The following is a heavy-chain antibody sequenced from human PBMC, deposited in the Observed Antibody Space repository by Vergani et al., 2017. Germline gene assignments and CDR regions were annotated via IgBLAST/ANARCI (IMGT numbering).Heavy chain of an antibody. J-gene: IGHJ4*02. V-gene: IGHV1-2*02. CDR2: INPNSGGT. Sequence: QVQLVQSGAEVKKPGASVKVSCKASGYTFTGYYMHWVRQAPGQGLEWMGWINPNSGGTNYAQKVQGRVTMTTDTATSTAYMELRSLRSDDTAVYYCARDPGLVGYCTRTSCLFDYWGQGTLVTVSS. D-gene: IGHD2-2*01. CDR3: ARDPGLVGYCTRTSCLFDY. CDR1: GYTFTGYY.